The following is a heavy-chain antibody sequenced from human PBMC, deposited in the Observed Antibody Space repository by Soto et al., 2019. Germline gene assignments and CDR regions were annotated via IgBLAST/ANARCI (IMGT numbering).Heavy chain of an antibody. J-gene: IGHJ6*02. Sequence: QVHLQESGPGLVKPSETLSLTCTVSGGSISSYYWSWIRQPVGRGLEWIGHIYTSGSTTYNPSLKKRVTMSVDTSKHQFSLRLSSVTAADTAVYYCAREGLDWCVEGMDVWGRGTTVTVSS. CDR2: IYTSGST. CDR3: AREGLDWCVEGMDV. CDR1: GGSISSYY. V-gene: IGHV4-4*07. D-gene: IGHD3-9*01.